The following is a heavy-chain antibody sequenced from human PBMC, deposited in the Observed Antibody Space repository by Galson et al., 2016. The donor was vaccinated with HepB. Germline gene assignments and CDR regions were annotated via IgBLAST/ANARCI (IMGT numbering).Heavy chain of an antibody. Sequence: SLRLSCAASGFPFSIYALHWVRQAPGKGLEWVAVISYDGKNKYYTDSVKGRFTISRDNSKNTLYLLMNSLRAEDTALYYWARDNDGSRFLEWKTRKWFDPWGQGTLVTVSS. J-gene: IGHJ5*02. CDR1: GFPFSIYA. V-gene: IGHV3-30*04. D-gene: IGHD3-3*01. CDR3: ARDNDGSRFLEWKTRKWFDP. CDR2: ISYDGKNK.